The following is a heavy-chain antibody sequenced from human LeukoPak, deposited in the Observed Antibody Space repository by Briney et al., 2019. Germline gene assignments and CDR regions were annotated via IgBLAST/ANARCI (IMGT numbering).Heavy chain of an antibody. CDR2: N. CDR1: GGSVSSNSNY. V-gene: IGHV4-61*01. CDR3: ARGGRSAFDI. Sequence: SETLSLTCTVSGGSVSSNSNYWSWIRQPPGKGLEWIGYNSYNPSLKSRVTISVDTSKNQFSLKLSSVTAADTAVYFCARGGRSAFDIWGPGTKVIVSS. J-gene: IGHJ3*02.